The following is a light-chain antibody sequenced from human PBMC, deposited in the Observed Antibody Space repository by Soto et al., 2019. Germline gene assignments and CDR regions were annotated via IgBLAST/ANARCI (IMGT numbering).Light chain of an antibody. J-gene: IGLJ3*02. CDR2: EVS. CDR3: AAWDNSLSGWV. V-gene: IGLV2-14*01. Sequence: QSALTQPASVSGSPGQSITISCTGTTSDVGGYNYVSWYQQHPDKAPKLIIYEVSSRPSGVSNRFSGSKSGNTASLAISGLQSGDEADYYCAAWDNSLSGWVFGGGTKLTVL. CDR1: TSDVGGYNY.